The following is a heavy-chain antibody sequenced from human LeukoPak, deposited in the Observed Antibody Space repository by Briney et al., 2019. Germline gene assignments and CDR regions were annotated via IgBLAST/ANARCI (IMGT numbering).Heavy chain of an antibody. CDR3: ARDYYYYDSSGYYY. CDR2: ISSSGSTI. D-gene: IGHD3-22*01. Sequence: GGSLRLSCAASGFTFSSYEMNWVRQAPGKGLEWVSYISSSGSTIYYADSVKGRFTISRDNAKNSLYLQMNSLRAEVTAVYYCARDYYYYDSSGYYYWGQGTLVTVSS. V-gene: IGHV3-48*03. CDR1: GFTFSSYE. J-gene: IGHJ4*02.